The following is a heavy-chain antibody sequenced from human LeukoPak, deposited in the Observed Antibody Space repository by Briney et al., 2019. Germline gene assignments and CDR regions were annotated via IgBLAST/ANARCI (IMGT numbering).Heavy chain of an antibody. V-gene: IGHV5-51*01. J-gene: IGHJ4*02. D-gene: IGHD3-10*01. CDR1: GYSFTNYW. Sequence: GESLKISCKGSGYSFTNYWIGWVRQMPGKGLEWMGIIYPGDSDTRYSPSFQGQVTISADKSISTAHLQWSSLKASDTAMYYCARLSYYYGSGSYYNSRLDYWGQGTLVTVSS. CDR2: IYPGDSDT. CDR3: ARLSYYYGSGSYYNSRLDY.